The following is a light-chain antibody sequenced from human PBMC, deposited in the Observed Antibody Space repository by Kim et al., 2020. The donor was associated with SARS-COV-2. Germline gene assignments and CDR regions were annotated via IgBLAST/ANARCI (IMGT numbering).Light chain of an antibody. J-gene: IGKJ2*01. CDR3: QQYSSYPYT. CDR1: QSISSW. V-gene: IGKV1-5*03. Sequence: DIQMTQSPSTLSASVGDSVTITCRASQSISSWLAWYQQTPGKAPKLLIYKASSLQSGVPSRFSGSGSGTEFTLTITSLQPDDFATYYCQQYSSYPYTFGQGTKLEI. CDR2: KAS.